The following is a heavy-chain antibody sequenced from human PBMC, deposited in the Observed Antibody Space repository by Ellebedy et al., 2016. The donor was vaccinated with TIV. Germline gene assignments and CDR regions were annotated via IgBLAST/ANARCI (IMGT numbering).Heavy chain of an antibody. CDR2: IYSSGRT. CDR1: GGSASSANYY. V-gene: IGHV4-61*01. J-gene: IGHJ4*02. Sequence: MPSETLSLTCTVSGGSASSANYYWTWFRQHPGKGLEWIGYIYSSGRTDYKHSLKSRMAISVDTSRNQISLKLSSVTAADTAVYYCAKNSYASGQWGQGTLVTVSS. CDR3: AKNSYASGQ. D-gene: IGHD3-16*01.